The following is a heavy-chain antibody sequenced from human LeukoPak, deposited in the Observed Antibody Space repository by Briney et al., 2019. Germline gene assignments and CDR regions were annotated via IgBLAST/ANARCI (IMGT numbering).Heavy chain of an antibody. V-gene: IGHV4-59*05. CDR2: IYYSGST. CDR1: GGSISSYY. D-gene: IGHD6-19*01. Sequence: SETLSLTCTVSGGSISSYYWSWIRQPPGKGLEWIGSIYYSGSTYYNPSLKSRVTISVDTSKNQFSLKLSSVTAADTAVYYCARHLGSAKQWLVLFRAFDIWGQGTMVTVSS. CDR3: ARHLGSAKQWLVLFRAFDI. J-gene: IGHJ3*02.